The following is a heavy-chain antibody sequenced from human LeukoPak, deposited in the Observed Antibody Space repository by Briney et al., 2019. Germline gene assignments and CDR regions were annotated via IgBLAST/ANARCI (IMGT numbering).Heavy chain of an antibody. J-gene: IGHJ6*02. CDR3: ARSFSRAMDV. V-gene: IGHV3-64*01. Sequence: GSLRLSCAASGFTFSTYSMYWVRQAPGKGLEYVSAITSNGDSTNYENSVKGRFIISRDNSNNTLYLQMGSLRAEDMAVYYCARSFSRAMDVWGQGTTVTVSS. D-gene: IGHD3-3*01. CDR1: GFTFSTYS. CDR2: ITSNGDST.